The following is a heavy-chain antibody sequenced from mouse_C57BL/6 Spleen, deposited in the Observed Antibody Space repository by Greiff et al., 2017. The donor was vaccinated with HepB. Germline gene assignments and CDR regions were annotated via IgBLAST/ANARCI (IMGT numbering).Heavy chain of an antibody. CDR2: IEPENGDT. J-gene: IGHJ1*03. CDR1: GFNIKDDY. Sequence: EVQLQQSGAELVRPGASVKLSCTASGFNIKDDYMHWVKQRPEQGLEWIGWIEPENGDTEYASKFQGKATITADTSSNTAYLQLSSLTSEDTAVYYCTTSGNWYFDVWGTGTTVTVSS. V-gene: IGHV14-4*01. D-gene: IGHD3-2*02. CDR3: TTSGNWYFDV.